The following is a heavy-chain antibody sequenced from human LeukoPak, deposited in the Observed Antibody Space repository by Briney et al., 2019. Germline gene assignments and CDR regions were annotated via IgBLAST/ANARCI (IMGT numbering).Heavy chain of an antibody. J-gene: IGHJ4*02. V-gene: IGHV3-30*02. CDR3: AKLDSSGWSRPFDY. Sequence: GGSLRLSCAASGFTFSSYGMHWVRQAPGKGLEWVAFIRYDGSNKYYADSVKGRFTISRDNSKNTLYLQMNSLRAEDTAVYYCAKLDSSGWSRPFDYWGQGTLVTVSS. CDR2: IRYDGSNK. CDR1: GFTFSSYG. D-gene: IGHD6-19*01.